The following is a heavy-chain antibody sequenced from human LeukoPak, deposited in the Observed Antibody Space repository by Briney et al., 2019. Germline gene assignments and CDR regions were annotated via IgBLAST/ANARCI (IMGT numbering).Heavy chain of an antibody. CDR1: GYTFTSYD. Sequence: ASVKVSCKASGYTFTSYDINWVRQAPGQGLEWMGWINPNSGGTNYAQKFQGRVTMTRDTSISTAYMELSRLRSDDTAVYYCASVGETGDAFDIWGQGTMVTVSS. V-gene: IGHV1-2*02. D-gene: IGHD1-26*01. J-gene: IGHJ3*02. CDR2: INPNSGGT. CDR3: ASVGETGDAFDI.